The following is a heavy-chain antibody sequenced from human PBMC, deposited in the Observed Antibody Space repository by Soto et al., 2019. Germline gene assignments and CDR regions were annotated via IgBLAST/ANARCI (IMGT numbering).Heavy chain of an antibody. D-gene: IGHD1-26*01. CDR2: IYYSGST. CDR3: ARRWGGVFDI. J-gene: IGHJ3*02. V-gene: IGHV4-59*08. CDR1: GGSISSDY. Sequence: QVQLQESGPGLVKPSETLSLTCTVSGGSISSDYWSWIRQPPGKGLEWIGYIYYSGSTNYNHSLKSRVTSSVDTSKNHFSLKLRPVTAAYTAGYECARRWGGVFDIWGQGTMVTVSS.